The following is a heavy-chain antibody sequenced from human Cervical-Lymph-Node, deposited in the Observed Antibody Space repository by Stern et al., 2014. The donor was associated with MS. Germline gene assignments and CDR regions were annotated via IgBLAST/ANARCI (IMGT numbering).Heavy chain of an antibody. J-gene: IGHJ5*02. V-gene: IGHV3-21*06. D-gene: IGHD1/OR15-1a*01. Sequence: EVQLVESGGGLVKPGGSLRLSCAASGFTFSTYTMNWVRQAPGKGLEWVSSISRGSDYIYYADSVKGRFTISRDNTENTLYLQMNSLSAEDTAVYYCARSLNSDRWINGINWFDPWGQGSLVTVSS. CDR1: GFTFSTYT. CDR3: ARSLNSDRWINGINWFDP. CDR2: ISRGSDYI.